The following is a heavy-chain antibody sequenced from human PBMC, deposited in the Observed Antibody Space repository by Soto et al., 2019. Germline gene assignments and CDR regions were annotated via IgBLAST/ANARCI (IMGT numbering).Heavy chain of an antibody. CDR3: ASYCSSTSCYHPDYYYYGMDV. CDR1: GYSFTSYW. CDR2: IDPSDSDT. Sequence: GESLKISCKSSGYSFTSYWISWVRQMPGKGLEWMGRIDPSDSDTNYSPSFQGHVTMTVDKSISTAYLQWSSLKASDTAMYYCASYCSSTSCYHPDYYYYGMDVWGQGTTVTVSS. J-gene: IGHJ6*02. D-gene: IGHD2-2*01. V-gene: IGHV5-10-1*01.